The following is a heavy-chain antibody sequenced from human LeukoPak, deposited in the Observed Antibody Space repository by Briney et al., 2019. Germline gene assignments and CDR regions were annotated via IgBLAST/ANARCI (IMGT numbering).Heavy chain of an antibody. V-gene: IGHV4-34*01. Sequence: SETLSLTCAVYSGSFSGYYWSWIRQTPGKGLEWIGEINHSGSTNYNPSLKSRVSISIDTSKSEFSLILSSVTAADTAVYYCAYHNGSGKNWFDPWGQGTLVTVSS. CDR3: AYHNGSGKNWFDP. CDR1: SGSFSGYY. J-gene: IGHJ5*02. CDR2: INHSGST. D-gene: IGHD3-10*01.